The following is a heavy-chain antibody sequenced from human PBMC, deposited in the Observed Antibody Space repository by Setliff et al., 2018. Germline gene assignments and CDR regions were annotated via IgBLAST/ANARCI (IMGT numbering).Heavy chain of an antibody. J-gene: IGHJ3*02. CDR3: ARGRGRIRQLGATGVHTFDI. V-gene: IGHV4-4*08. Sequence: SETLSLTCSVSGGSISSYYWSWIRQPPGKGLEWIGYIYTRGSTNYNPSLQSRVTISVDTAKKQFSLKLNSVTAADTAIYYCARGRGRIRQLGATGVHTFDIWGQGTRVTVSS. CDR2: IYTRGST. CDR1: GGSISSYY. D-gene: IGHD1-1*01.